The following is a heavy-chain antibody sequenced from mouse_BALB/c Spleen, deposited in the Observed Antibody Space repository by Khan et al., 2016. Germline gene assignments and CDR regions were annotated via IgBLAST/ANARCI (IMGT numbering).Heavy chain of an antibody. Sequence: QVQLQQSGAELVRPGSSVKISCKASGYAFSSYWMTWVKQRPGQGLEWIGQIYPGDGDTHHNGKFKGKATLTADHTSSTAYMQLSSLISDDSAVYFCARRAMDYWGQGTSVTVSS. CDR1: GYAFSSYW. CDR2: IYPGDGDT. V-gene: IGHV1-80*01. J-gene: IGHJ4*01. CDR3: ARRAMDY.